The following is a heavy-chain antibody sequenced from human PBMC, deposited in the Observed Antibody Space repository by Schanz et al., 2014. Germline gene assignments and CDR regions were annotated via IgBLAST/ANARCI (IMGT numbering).Heavy chain of an antibody. CDR2: LTGSGTTT. D-gene: IGHD6-19*01. CDR3: TKHLRAVGVFDS. CDR1: GFSFRKSA. Sequence: EVQLLDSGGGLAQPGGSLRLSSAASGFSFRKSAMSRVRQAPGKGLEWVAALTGSGTTTYYADSMKGRFTISRDNSKNSLDLQRNSPRAEDAAKYCSTKHLRAVGVFDSWGQGSLVTVSP. V-gene: IGHV3-23*01. J-gene: IGHJ5*01.